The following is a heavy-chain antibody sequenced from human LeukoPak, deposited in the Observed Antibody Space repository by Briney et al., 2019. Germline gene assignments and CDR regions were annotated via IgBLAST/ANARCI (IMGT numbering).Heavy chain of an antibody. CDR2: MNPNSGNT. CDR1: GYTFTSYD. Sequence: ASVKVSCKASGYTFTSYDINWVRQATGQGLEWMGWMNPNSGNTGYAQKFQGRVTVTRNTSISTAYMELSSLRSEDTAVYYCARLSADFWTLRMVGYYYYYMDVWGKGTTVTVSS. V-gene: IGHV1-8*03. D-gene: IGHD3/OR15-3a*01. J-gene: IGHJ6*03. CDR3: ARLSADFWTLRMVGYYYYYMDV.